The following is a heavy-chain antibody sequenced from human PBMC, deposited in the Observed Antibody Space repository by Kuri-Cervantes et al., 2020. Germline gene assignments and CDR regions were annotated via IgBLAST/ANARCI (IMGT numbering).Heavy chain of an antibody. Sequence: SETLSLSCAAYGGSFSGYYWSWIRQPPGKGLEWIADINHSGSSNYNPSLKSRVTITVDTSKNQFSLKLISMTAADTAVYYCARELGGGSFGFWGQGTLVTVSS. D-gene: IGHD1-1*01. J-gene: IGHJ4*02. CDR3: ARELGGGSFGF. V-gene: IGHV4-34*01. CDR2: INHSGSS. CDR1: GGSFSGYY.